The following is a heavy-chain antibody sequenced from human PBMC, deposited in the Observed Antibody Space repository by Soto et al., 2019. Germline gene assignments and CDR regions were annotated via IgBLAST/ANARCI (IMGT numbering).Heavy chain of an antibody. CDR2: IYYSGST. J-gene: IGHJ5*02. D-gene: IGHD2-2*02. V-gene: IGHV4-39*01. CDR3: ARAPVVVPAAILGYWFDP. Sequence: QLQLQESGPGLVKPSETLSLTCTVSGGSISSSSYYWGWIRQPPGKGLEWIGSIYYSGSTYYNPSLKSRVPISVDTSKNQFSLKLSSVTAADTAVYYCARAPVVVPAAILGYWFDPWGQGTLVTVSS. CDR1: GGSISSSSYY.